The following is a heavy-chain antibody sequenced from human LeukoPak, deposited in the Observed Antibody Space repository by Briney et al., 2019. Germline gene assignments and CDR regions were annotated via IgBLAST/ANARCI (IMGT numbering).Heavy chain of an antibody. Sequence: GGSLRLSCAASGFTFSSYSMNWVRQAPGKGLEWVSSISSSSSHIYYADSVKGRFTISRDNAKNSLYLQMNSLRAEDTAVYYCARVTEAPYYFDYWGQGTLVTVSS. V-gene: IGHV3-21*01. CDR3: ARVTEAPYYFDY. CDR1: GFTFSSYS. CDR2: ISSSSSHI. J-gene: IGHJ4*02.